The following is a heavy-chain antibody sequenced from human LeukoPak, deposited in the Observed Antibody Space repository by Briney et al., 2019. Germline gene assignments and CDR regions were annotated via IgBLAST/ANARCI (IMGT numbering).Heavy chain of an antibody. CDR2: ISSTTSTI. CDR3: ARDVTYYGADWFDP. Sequence: GGSLRLSCAASGFTFSSYSMNWVRQAPGKGLEWISCISSTTSTIYYADSVKGRFTISRDNAKNSLYLQMNSLRAEDTAVYYCARDVTYYGADWFDPWGQGTLVTVSS. CDR1: GFTFSSYS. D-gene: IGHD4-17*01. J-gene: IGHJ5*02. V-gene: IGHV3-48*04.